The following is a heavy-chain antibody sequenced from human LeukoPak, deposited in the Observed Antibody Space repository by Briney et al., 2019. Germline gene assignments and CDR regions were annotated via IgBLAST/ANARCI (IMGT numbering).Heavy chain of an antibody. V-gene: IGHV1-46*01. CDR1: GYSITSYY. J-gene: IGHJ4*02. Sequence: ASVKVSCKASGYSITSYYMHWVRQAPGQGLEWMGLINLSVGDTTYTQKFQGGVTMTRDTSTSTVYMELSSLRSEDTAVYYCARVSSGSYLGPFDYWGQGTLVTVSS. CDR2: INLSVGDT. D-gene: IGHD1-26*01. CDR3: ARVSSGSYLGPFDY.